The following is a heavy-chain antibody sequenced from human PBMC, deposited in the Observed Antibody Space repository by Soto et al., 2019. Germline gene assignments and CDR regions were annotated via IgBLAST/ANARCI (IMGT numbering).Heavy chain of an antibody. CDR1: SGPTSSHN. CDR3: VRQGIGNLHGLVDV. Sequence: QVQLQQSGPGLVKPSETLSLTCSVSSGPTSSHNWGWIRQTPGRGLEWIGYVYSTGGTSYNPSLNRRVTISADTSTNHLSLTLTSVTAADPAVYYCVRQGIGNLHGLVDVWGQGTTVRVSS. D-gene: IGHD1-1*01. CDR2: VYSTGGT. J-gene: IGHJ6*02. V-gene: IGHV4-59*08.